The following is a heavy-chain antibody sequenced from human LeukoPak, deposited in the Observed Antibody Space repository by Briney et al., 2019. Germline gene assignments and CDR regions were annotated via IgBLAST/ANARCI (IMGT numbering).Heavy chain of an antibody. CDR1: GFTFSSYE. V-gene: IGHV3-48*03. J-gene: IGHJ4*02. D-gene: IGHD3-10*01. Sequence: PGGSLXXXXXAXGFTFSSYEXNWVRQAPGKGLEWVSYISSSGNTIYYADSVKGGFTISRDKAKKSLYLQMNSLRAEDTAVYYCARAHYYRSGSYPYWGQGTLVTVSS. CDR2: ISSSGNTI. CDR3: ARAHYYRSGSYPY.